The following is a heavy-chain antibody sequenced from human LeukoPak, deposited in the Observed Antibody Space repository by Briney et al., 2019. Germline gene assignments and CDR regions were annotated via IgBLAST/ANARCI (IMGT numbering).Heavy chain of an antibody. CDR1: GYSISSGYY. Sequence: SETLSLTCTVSGYSISSGYYWGWIRQSPGKGLEWIGSIYHRGSTYYNPSLKSRVTMSLDTSKNQFSLKLSSVTAADTAVYYCAREETSGWNSEHNWFDPWGQGTLVTVSS. V-gene: IGHV4-38-2*02. CDR3: AREETSGWNSEHNWFDP. J-gene: IGHJ5*02. CDR2: IYHRGST. D-gene: IGHD1-7*01.